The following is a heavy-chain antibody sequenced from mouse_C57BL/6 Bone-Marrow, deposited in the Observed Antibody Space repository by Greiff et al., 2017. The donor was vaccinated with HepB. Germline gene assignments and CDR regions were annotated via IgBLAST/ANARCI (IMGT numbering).Heavy chain of an antibody. CDR1: GYTFTSYW. CDR2: IHPNSGST. J-gene: IGHJ3*01. CDR3: ARHYPGAGFAY. Sequence: QVQLQQPGAELVKPGASVKLSCKASGYTFTSYWMHWVKQRPGQGLEWIGMIHPNSGSTNYNEKFKSKATLTVDKSSSTAYMQLSSLTSEDSAVYYCARHYPGAGFAYWGQGTLVTVSA. D-gene: IGHD1-1*02. V-gene: IGHV1-64*01.